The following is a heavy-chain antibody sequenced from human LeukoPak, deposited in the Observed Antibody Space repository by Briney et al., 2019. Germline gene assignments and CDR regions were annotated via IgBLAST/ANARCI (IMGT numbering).Heavy chain of an antibody. CDR1: GGTFSSYA. J-gene: IGHJ6*03. CDR2: IIPILGIA. D-gene: IGHD2-15*01. Sequence: GASVKVSCKASGGTFSSYAISWVRQAPGQGLEWMGRIIPILGIANYAQKFQGRVTITADKSTSTAYMELRSLRSDDTAVYYCAREQGAALLYYYCYMDVWGKGTTVTVSS. CDR3: AREQGAALLYYYCYMDV. V-gene: IGHV1-69*04.